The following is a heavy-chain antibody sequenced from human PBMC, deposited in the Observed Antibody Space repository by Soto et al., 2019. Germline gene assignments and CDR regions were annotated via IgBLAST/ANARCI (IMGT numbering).Heavy chain of an antibody. J-gene: IGHJ4*02. CDR2: VNTYEGNT. V-gene: IGHV1-18*01. CDR3: ARERGNYMYFDY. D-gene: IGHD1-7*01. CDR1: GYSFTDYG. Sequence: QVQLVQSGAEVKKPGASVKVSCKASGYSFTDYGFTWVRQAPGQGLEWMGWVNTYEGNTNYAQKFQGRVTMTTDTSTSTAYMELRGLRSDDTAMYYCARERGNYMYFDYWGQGTLVTVSS.